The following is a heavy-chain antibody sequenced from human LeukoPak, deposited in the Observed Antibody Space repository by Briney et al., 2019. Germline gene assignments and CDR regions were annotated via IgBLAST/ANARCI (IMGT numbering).Heavy chain of an antibody. J-gene: IGHJ4*02. CDR1: GYTFTGYY. CDR2: ISAYNGNT. Sequence: GASVKVSCKASGYTFTGYYMHWVRQAPGQGLEWMGWISAYNGNTNYAQKLQGRVTMTTDTSTSTAYMELRSLGSDDTAVYYCARDQVIQLWLPGYWGQGTLVTVSS. CDR3: ARDQVIQLWLPGY. V-gene: IGHV1-18*04. D-gene: IGHD5-18*01.